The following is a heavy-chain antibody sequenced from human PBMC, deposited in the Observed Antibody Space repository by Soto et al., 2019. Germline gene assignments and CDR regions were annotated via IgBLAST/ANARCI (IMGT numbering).Heavy chain of an antibody. Sequence: ASVKVSCKASGYTFTAYYINWVRQAPGQGLEWMGWINPIGGGTKYAQKFQGSVTMTRDTSINTAYMELTSLTSDDTAVYYCARAVHTMIQGVRFRVDQWGQGTLVTVSS. J-gene: IGHJ4*02. CDR1: GYTFTAYY. CDR2: INPIGGGT. D-gene: IGHD3-10*01. V-gene: IGHV1-2*02. CDR3: ARAVHTMIQGVRFRVDQ.